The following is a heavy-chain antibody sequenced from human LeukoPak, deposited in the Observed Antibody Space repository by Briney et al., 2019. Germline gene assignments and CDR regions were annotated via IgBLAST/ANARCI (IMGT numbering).Heavy chain of an antibody. Sequence: ASETLSLTCTVSGDSISTYYWSWIRQSPEKGLEWIDYILCTGNTNYNPSLKSRVTISIDTSKKQFSLNLSSVTAADTAVYYCATAGGSYYSGWEFDSWGQGTLVTVSS. J-gene: IGHJ4*02. CDR1: GDSISTYY. V-gene: IGHV4-59*01. CDR3: ATAGGSYYSGWEFDS. CDR2: ILCTGNT. D-gene: IGHD2-15*01.